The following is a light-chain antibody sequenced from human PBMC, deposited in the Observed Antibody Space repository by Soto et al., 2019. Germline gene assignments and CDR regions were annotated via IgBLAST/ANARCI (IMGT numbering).Light chain of an antibody. CDR1: QSISTW. J-gene: IGKJ1*01. V-gene: IGKV1-5*03. CDR3: QQYRIYSRT. CDR2: KAS. Sequence: DIQMTQSPCTLSASVGDRVTITCRTSQSISTWLAWYQQKPGEAPNLLIYKASTLRSGVPSRFSGSGSGTEFTLTISSLQPDDFATYYCQQYRIYSRTFGQGIKVELK.